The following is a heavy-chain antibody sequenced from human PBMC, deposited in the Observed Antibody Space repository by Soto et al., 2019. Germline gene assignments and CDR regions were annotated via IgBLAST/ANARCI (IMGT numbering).Heavy chain of an antibody. J-gene: IGHJ6*02. CDR2: ISAYNGNT. CDR1: GYTFTSYG. CDR3: AREVRIVVVPAAMYYYYGMDV. Sequence: ASVKVSCKASGYTFTSYGISWVRQAPGQGLEWMGWISAYNGNTNYAQKLQGRVTMTTDTSTSTAYMELRSLRSDDTAVYYCAREVRIVVVPAAMYYYYGMDVWGQGTTVTVSS. D-gene: IGHD2-2*01. V-gene: IGHV1-18*01.